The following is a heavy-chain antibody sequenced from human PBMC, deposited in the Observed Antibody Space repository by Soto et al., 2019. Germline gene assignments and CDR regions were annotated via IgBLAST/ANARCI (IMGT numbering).Heavy chain of an antibody. V-gene: IGHV3-30-3*01. J-gene: IGHJ6*02. Sequence: QVQLVESGGGVVQPGRSLRLSCAASGFTFSSYAMHWVRQAPGKGLEWVAVISYDGSNKYYADSVKGRFTISRDNSKNPLYLQMNSLRAEDTAVYYCARASRGSMGGMDVWGQGTTVTVSS. CDR2: ISYDGSNK. CDR1: GFTFSSYA. D-gene: IGHD1-26*01. CDR3: ARASRGSMGGMDV.